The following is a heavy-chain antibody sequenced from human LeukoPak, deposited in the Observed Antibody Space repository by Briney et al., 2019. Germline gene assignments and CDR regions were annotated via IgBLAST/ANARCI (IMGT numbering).Heavy chain of an antibody. D-gene: IGHD4-23*01. J-gene: IGHJ4*02. Sequence: GESLKISCKGSGYGFSSYWIGWVRQMPGKGLECIGIICPGDSDTRYSQSFQGQVTISADKSITTAYLQWSSLKASDTAMYYCARHTTVGGSLRFDYWGQGTLVSVSS. V-gene: IGHV5-51*01. CDR1: GYGFSSYW. CDR3: ARHTTVGGSLRFDY. CDR2: ICPGDSDT.